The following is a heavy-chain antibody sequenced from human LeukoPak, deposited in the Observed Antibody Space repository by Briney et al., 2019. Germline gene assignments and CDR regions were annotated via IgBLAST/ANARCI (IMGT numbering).Heavy chain of an antibody. CDR3: AKDQIGVLPDAFDI. CDR1: GFTFSDYA. V-gene: IGHV3-23*01. D-gene: IGHD3-10*01. Sequence: GGPLRLSCAASGFTFSDYAMSWVRQAPGKGLEWVSRIRASGGSTFYADSVKGRFTISRDNSENTLFLQMNSLRADDAVVYYCAKDQIGVLPDAFDIWGQGTMVSVSS. CDR2: IRASGGST. J-gene: IGHJ3*02.